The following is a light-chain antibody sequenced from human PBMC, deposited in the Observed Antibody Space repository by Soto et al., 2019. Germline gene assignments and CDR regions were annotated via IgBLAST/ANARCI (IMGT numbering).Light chain of an antibody. J-gene: IGKJ1*01. CDR3: QQYYSTPAP. Sequence: DIVMTQSPDSLAVSLGERATINCKSSQSVLYSSNNKNYLAWYQQKPGQPPKLLIYWASTRESGVPDRFSGSGSGTDFTLTISSLQAEDVAVYYCQQYYSTPAPFGQGTKVDIX. CDR1: QSVLYSSNNKNY. V-gene: IGKV4-1*01. CDR2: WAS.